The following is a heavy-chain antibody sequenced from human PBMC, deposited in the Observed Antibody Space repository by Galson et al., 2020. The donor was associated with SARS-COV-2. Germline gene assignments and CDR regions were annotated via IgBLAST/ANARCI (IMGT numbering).Heavy chain of an antibody. J-gene: IGHJ2*01. Sequence: GGSLRLSCAASGFTFDDYAMHWVRQAPGKGLEWVSGISWNSGSIGYADSVKGRFTISRDNAKNSLYLQMNSLGAEDTALYYCAKDPFIDSTTGTTTRFPWYFDLWGRGTLVTVSS. D-gene: IGHD1-1*01. CDR1: GFTFDDYA. CDR3: AKDPFIDSTTGTTTRFPWYFDL. CDR2: ISWNSGSI. V-gene: IGHV3-9*01.